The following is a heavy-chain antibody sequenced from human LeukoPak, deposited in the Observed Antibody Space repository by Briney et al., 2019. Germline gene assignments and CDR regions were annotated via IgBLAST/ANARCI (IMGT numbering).Heavy chain of an antibody. CDR3: ATVTMRDDDY. CDR1: GFTFSRYS. J-gene: IGHJ4*02. D-gene: IGHD1-1*01. Sequence: GESLRLSCAASGFTFSRYSMNWVRQAPGKGLGWVSFISSSSSYIYYADSVKGRFTISRDNAKNSLFLQMNSLRVEDTAVYYCATVTMRDDDYWGQGTLVTVSS. CDR2: ISSSSSYI. V-gene: IGHV3-21*01.